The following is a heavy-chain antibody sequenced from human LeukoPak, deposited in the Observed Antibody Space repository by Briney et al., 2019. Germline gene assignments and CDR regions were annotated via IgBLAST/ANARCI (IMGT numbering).Heavy chain of an antibody. CDR1: GYSISSGYH. V-gene: IGHV4-38-2*02. Sequence: SETLSLTCAVSGYSISSGYHWGWLRQPPGKGLEWIGSIFHSGSTYYNPSLKSRATIFVDKSKNQFSLKLSSVTAADRAVYYCARDSSTSCYAGARAPPCGFDAWGQGTLVTVSS. D-gene: IGHD2-2*01. CDR2: IFHSGST. J-gene: IGHJ5*02. CDR3: ARDSSTSCYAGARAPPCGFDA.